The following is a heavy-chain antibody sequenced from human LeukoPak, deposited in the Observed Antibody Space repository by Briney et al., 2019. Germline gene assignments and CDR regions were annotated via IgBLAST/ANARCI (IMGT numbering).Heavy chain of an antibody. D-gene: IGHD6-19*01. V-gene: IGHV1-2*02. CDR1: GYTFTGYY. J-gene: IGHJ5*02. CDR3: ARDHLAVANWFDP. CDR2: INPNSGGT. Sequence: ASVKVSCKASGYTFTGYYMHWVRQAPGQGLEWMGWINPNSGGTNYAQKFQGRVTMTRDTSISTAYMELSRLRSDDTAVYYCARDHLAVANWFDPWGQGTLVTVSS.